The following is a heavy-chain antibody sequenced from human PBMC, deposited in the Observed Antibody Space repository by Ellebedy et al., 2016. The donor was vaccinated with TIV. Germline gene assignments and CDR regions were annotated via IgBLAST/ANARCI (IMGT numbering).Heavy chain of an antibody. V-gene: IGHV3-15*01. J-gene: IGHJ4*02. CDR3: TTDAWDSSGYHYWFDD. D-gene: IGHD3-22*01. Sequence: GESLKISXATSGFTFSNYAMSWVRQAPGKGLEWVGRIKNTAEGGTTDYAASVKGRFSMSRDDSKNTVFLQMSGLRSEDTALYYCTTDAWDSSGYHYWFDDWGQGTLVTVSS. CDR1: GFTFSNYA. CDR2: IKNTAEGGTT.